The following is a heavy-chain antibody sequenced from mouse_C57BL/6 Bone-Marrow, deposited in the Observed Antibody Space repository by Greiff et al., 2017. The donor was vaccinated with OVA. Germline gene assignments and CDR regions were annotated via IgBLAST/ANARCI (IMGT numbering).Heavy chain of an antibody. J-gene: IGHJ2*01. CDR3: ARFRWLLRNY. V-gene: IGHV1-81*01. D-gene: IGHD2-3*01. Sequence: VQRVESGAELARPGASVKLSCKASGYTFTSSGISWVKQRPGQGLEWIGEIYPRSGNTYYNAKFKGKATLTADKSSSTAYMELRSLTSEDSAVYFCARFRWLLRNYWGQGTTLTVSS. CDR2: IYPRSGNT. CDR1: GYTFTSSG.